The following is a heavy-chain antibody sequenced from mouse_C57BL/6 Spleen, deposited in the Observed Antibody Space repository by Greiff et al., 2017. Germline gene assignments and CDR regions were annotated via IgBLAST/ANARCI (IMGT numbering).Heavy chain of an antibody. CDR3: ATDGYPYAMDY. J-gene: IGHJ4*01. Sequence: DVMLVESGGGLVKPGGSLKLSCAASGFTFSDYGMHWVRQAPEKGLEWVAYISSGSSTIYYADTVKGRFTISRDNAKNTLFLQMTSLRSEDTAMYYCATDGYPYAMDYWGQGTSVTVSS. CDR1: GFTFSDYG. D-gene: IGHD2-3*01. CDR2: ISSGSSTI. V-gene: IGHV5-17*01.